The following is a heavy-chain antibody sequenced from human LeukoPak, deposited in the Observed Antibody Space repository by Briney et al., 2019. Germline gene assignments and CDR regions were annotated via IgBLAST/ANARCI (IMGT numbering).Heavy chain of an antibody. CDR2: INPNSGGT. CDR1: GYTFTGYY. CDR3: ARMDWFDP. J-gene: IGHJ5*02. Sequence: ASVKVSCKTSGYTFTGYYMHWARQAPGQGLEWMGWINPNSGGTNYAQKFQGRVTITRNTSISTAYMELSSLRSEDTAVYYCARMDWFDPWGQGTLVTVSS. V-gene: IGHV1-2*02.